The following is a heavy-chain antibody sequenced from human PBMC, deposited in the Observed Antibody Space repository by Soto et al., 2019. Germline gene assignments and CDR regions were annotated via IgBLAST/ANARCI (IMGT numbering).Heavy chain of an antibody. CDR1: GGSISSSSYY. D-gene: IGHD3-22*01. V-gene: IGHV4-39*01. J-gene: IGHJ4*02. Sequence: QLQLQESGPGLVKPSETLSLTCTVSGGSISSSSYYWGWIRQPPGKGLEWIGSIYYSGSTYYNPSLKRGLTISVDTSKNQFSLKLGSVTAADTAVYYCARVRGITMIVVVITPLFDYWGQGTLVTVSS. CDR3: ARVRGITMIVVVITPLFDY. CDR2: IYYSGST.